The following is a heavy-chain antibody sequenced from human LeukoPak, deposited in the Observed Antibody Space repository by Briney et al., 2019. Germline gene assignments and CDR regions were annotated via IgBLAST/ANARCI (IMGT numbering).Heavy chain of an antibody. V-gene: IGHV3-23*01. CDR2: ISGSGGST. J-gene: IGHJ4*02. D-gene: IGHD3-22*01. CDR3: AKDRLTYDSSGFDY. CDR1: GFTFTSYS. Sequence: QSGGSLRLSCAASGFTFTSYSMNWVRQAPGKGLEWVSAISGSGGSTYYADSVKGRFTISRDNSKNTLYLQMNSLRAEDTAVYYCAKDRLTYDSSGFDYWGQGTLVTVSS.